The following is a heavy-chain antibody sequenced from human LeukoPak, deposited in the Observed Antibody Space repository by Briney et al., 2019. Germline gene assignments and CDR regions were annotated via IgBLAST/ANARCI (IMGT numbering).Heavy chain of an antibody. Sequence: SETLSLTCTVSGGSISSYYWSWIRQPPGKGLEWIGYIYYSGSTNYNPSLKSRVTISVDTSKNQFSLKLSSVTAADTAVYYCASHSYGSGSYWDHYFDYWGQGTLVTVSS. CDR1: GGSISSYY. CDR3: ASHSYGSGSYWDHYFDY. CDR2: IYYSGST. V-gene: IGHV4-59*08. D-gene: IGHD3-10*01. J-gene: IGHJ4*02.